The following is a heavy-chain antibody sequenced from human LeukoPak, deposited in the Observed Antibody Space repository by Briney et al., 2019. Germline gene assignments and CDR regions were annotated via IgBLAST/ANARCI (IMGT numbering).Heavy chain of an antibody. CDR1: GFTLSSYW. Sequence: KSGGSLRLSCAASGFTLSSYWIRSVRQAPGKGLEWVSYISSSSSYTNYADSVKGRFTISRDNAKNSLYLQMNSLRAEDTAVYYCASRWDSSGGYYFDYWGQGTLVTVSS. D-gene: IGHD6-19*01. J-gene: IGHJ4*02. CDR2: ISSSSSYT. CDR3: ASRWDSSGGYYFDY. V-gene: IGHV3-21*05.